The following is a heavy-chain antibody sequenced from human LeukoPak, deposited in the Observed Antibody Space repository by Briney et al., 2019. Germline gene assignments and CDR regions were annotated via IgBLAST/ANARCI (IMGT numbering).Heavy chain of an antibody. CDR1: GGSFRGYY. CDR2: INHSGST. CDR3: ARAARTIPGYSSSPAYYYYGMDV. D-gene: IGHD6-13*01. Sequence: SETLSLTCAVYGGSFRGYYWSWIRQPPGKGLEWIGEINHSGSTNYNPSLKSRVTISVDTSKNQFSLKLSSVTAADTAVYYCARAARTIPGYSSSPAYYYYGMDVWGQGTTVTVSS. V-gene: IGHV4-34*01. J-gene: IGHJ6*02.